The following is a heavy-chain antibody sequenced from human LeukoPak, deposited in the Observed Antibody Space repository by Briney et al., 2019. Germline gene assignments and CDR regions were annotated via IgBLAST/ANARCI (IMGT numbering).Heavy chain of an antibody. CDR1: GYTFTSFD. D-gene: IGHD3-22*01. V-gene: IGHV7-4-1*02. CDR3: ARGSHDSSGYYTFSDY. Sequence: ASVKVSCKASGYTFTSFDFNWVRQATGQGLEWMGWINTNTGNPTYAQGFTGRFVFSLDTSVSTAYLQISSLKAEDTAVYYCARGSHDSSGYYTFSDYWGQGTLVTVSS. J-gene: IGHJ4*02. CDR2: INTNTGNP.